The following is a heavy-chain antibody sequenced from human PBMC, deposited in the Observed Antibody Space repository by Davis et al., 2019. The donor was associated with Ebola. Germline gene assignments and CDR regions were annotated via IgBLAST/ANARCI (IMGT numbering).Heavy chain of an antibody. V-gene: IGHV3-53*01. CDR2: IYSGGST. CDR3: ARLVAYCGGDCPGDY. CDR1: GFTVSSNY. J-gene: IGHJ4*02. D-gene: IGHD2-21*01. Sequence: GGSLRLSCAASGFTVSSNYMSWVRQAPGKGLEWVSVIYSGGSTYYADSVKGRFTISRDNSKNTLYLQMNSLGAEDTAVYYCARLVAYCGGDCPGDYWGQGTLVTVSS.